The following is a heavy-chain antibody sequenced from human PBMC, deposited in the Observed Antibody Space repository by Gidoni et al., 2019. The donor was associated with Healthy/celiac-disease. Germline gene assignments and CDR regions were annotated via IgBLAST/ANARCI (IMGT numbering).Heavy chain of an antibody. D-gene: IGHD5-12*01. CDR2: IRSKAYGGTT. Sequence: EVQLVESGGGLVQPGRSLSLSCTASGFTFGDYAISWFRQAPGKGLEWVGFIRSKAYGGTTEYAASVKGRFTISRDDSKSIAYLQMNSLKTEDTAVYYCTWGYSGYDPLDYWGQGTLVTVSS. J-gene: IGHJ4*02. CDR1: GFTFGDYA. CDR3: TWGYSGYDPLDY. V-gene: IGHV3-49*03.